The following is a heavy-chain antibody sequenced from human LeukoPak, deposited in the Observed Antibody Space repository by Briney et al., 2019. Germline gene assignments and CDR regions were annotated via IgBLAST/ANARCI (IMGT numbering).Heavy chain of an antibody. CDR3: ARDKGEYYDSSGYLDY. CDR1: GGSISSYY. V-gene: IGHV4-59*01. D-gene: IGHD3-22*01. Sequence: SETLSLTCTVSGGSISSYYWSWIRQPPGKGLAWIGYIYYSGNTNCNPALKSRVTMSVDTSKNQFSLKLSSVTAADTAVYYCARDKGEYYDSSGYLDYWGQGTLVTVSS. CDR2: IYYSGNT. J-gene: IGHJ4*02.